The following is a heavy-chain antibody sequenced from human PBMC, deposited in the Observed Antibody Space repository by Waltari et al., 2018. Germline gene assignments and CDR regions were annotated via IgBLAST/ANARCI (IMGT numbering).Heavy chain of an antibody. CDR1: GFMFSSYS. CDR2: ISGDNTYT. CDR3: AKEGLGGDRQFDY. V-gene: IGHV3-21*06. D-gene: IGHD2-21*02. Sequence: EVQLVESGGGLVQPGGSLRLSCVASGFMFSSYSMNWVRQAPGKGWEWFSSISGDNTYTYYSGSVKGRFTISRDNAKNSLFLQMNGLRDEDTAIYYCAKEGLGGDRQFDYWGQGTLVSVSS. J-gene: IGHJ4*02.